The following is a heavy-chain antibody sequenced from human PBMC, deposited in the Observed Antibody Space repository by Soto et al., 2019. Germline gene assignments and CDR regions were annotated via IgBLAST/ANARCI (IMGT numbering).Heavy chain of an antibody. CDR3: ASRGDGIDY. CDR1: GYHFITHD. Sequence: VQLVQSGAEVKKPGASVKVSCKTAGYHFITHDISWVRRATGQGLEWMGWMNHNSGDADYAQKFQGRVSMTRNTSISTTNLELSNLRSDDTAVYYCASRGDGIDYWGQGSLVTIS. D-gene: IGHD2-15*01. CDR2: MNHNSGDA. J-gene: IGHJ4*02. V-gene: IGHV1-8*01.